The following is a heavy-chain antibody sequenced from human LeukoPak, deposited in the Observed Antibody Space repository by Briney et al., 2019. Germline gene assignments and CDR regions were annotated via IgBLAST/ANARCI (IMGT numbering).Heavy chain of an antibody. Sequence: SETLSLTCTVSGGSISSSSYYWGWIRQPPGKGLGWIGSIYYSGSTYYNPSLKSRVTISVDTSKNQFSLKLSSVTAADTAVYYCARHEYSSSWPFDYWGQGTLVTVSS. J-gene: IGHJ4*02. V-gene: IGHV4-39*01. CDR2: IYYSGST. CDR3: ARHEYSSSWPFDY. CDR1: GGSISSSSYY. D-gene: IGHD6-13*01.